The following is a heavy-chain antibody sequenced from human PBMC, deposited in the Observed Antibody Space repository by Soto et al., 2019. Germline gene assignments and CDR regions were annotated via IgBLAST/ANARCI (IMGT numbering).Heavy chain of an antibody. D-gene: IGHD4-17*01. CDR2: IYWDDDK. CDR3: AHAGDYALLTFDH. Sequence: QITLKESGPTLVRPAQTLTLTCDFSGFSLSTYHMGVAWIRQPPGKALEWLALIYWDDDKRYSPSLKDRLAISKDTSSTQVVLTITNIDPGDSATYFCAHAGDYALLTFDHWGPGTLVTVSS. V-gene: IGHV2-5*02. J-gene: IGHJ4*02. CDR1: GFSLSTYHMG.